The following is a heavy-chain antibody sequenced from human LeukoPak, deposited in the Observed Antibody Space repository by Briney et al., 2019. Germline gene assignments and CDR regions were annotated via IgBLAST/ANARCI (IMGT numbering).Heavy chain of an antibody. V-gene: IGHV4-59*11. J-gene: IGHJ4*02. CDR3: ARELYYYDSSGYYHEGCFDY. Sequence: SETLSLTCTVSGGSINNHYWSWIRQPPGKGLEWIGYIYYSGSTNYNPSLKSRVTMSVDTSKNQFSLKLSSVTAADTAVYYCARELYYYDSSGYYHEGCFDYWGQGTLVTVSS. CDR2: IYYSGST. CDR1: GGSINNHY. D-gene: IGHD3-22*01.